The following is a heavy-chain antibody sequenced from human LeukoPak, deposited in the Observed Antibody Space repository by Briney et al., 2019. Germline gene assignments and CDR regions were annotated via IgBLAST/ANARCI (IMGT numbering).Heavy chain of an antibody. J-gene: IGHJ4*02. CDR2: ISYDGSNK. Sequence: GRSLRLSCAASGFTFSSYAMHWVRQAPGKGLEWVAVISYDGSNKYYADSVKGRFTISRDNSKNRLYLQMNSLRAEDTAVYYCARDISRGYCSGGSCYFAYWGQGTLVTVSS. V-gene: IGHV3-30-3*01. CDR3: ARDISRGYCSGGSCYFAY. D-gene: IGHD2-15*01. CDR1: GFTFSSYA.